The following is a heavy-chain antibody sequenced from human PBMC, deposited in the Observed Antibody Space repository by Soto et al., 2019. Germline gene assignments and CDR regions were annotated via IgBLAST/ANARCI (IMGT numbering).Heavy chain of an antibody. CDR1: GFTFSSYA. V-gene: IGHV3-64D*06. D-gene: IGHD3-22*01. CDR3: VKDPYYYDSSGYLGGGYFDY. CDR2: ISSNGGST. Sequence: PGGSLRLSCSASGFTFSSYAMHWVRQAPGQRLEYVSAISSNGGSTYYADSVKGRFTISRDNSKNTLYLQMSSLRAEETAVYYCVKDPYYYDSSGYLGGGYFDYWGQGTLVTVSS. J-gene: IGHJ4*02.